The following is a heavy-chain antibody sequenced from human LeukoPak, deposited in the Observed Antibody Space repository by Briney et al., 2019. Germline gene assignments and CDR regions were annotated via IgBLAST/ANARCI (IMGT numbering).Heavy chain of an antibody. CDR2: INAYNGNT. Sequence: ASVKVSCTTSGYTFTYYVISWVRQTPGQGLEWMGGINAYNGNTNDAQIFHGRVTMTTDTSTSTACMELRSLRSDDTAVYYCARGEEPYDYWGQGTLVSVSS. D-gene: IGHD1-26*01. J-gene: IGHJ4*02. CDR3: ARGEEPYDY. V-gene: IGHV1-18*01. CDR1: GYTFTYYV.